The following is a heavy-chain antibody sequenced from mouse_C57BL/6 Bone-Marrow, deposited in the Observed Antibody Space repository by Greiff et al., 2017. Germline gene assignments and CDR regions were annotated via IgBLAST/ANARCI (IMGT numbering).Heavy chain of an antibody. CDR1: GFTFSSYG. D-gene: IGHD1-1*01. CDR2: ISSGGSYT. CDR3: ARHELLRGWFAY. V-gene: IGHV5-6*01. Sequence: EVMLVESGGDLVKPGGSLKLSCAASGFTFSSYGMSWVRQTPDKRLEWVATISSGGSYTYYPDSVKGRFTISRDNAKNTLYLQMSSLKSEDTAMYYCARHELLRGWFAYWGQGTLVTVSA. J-gene: IGHJ3*01.